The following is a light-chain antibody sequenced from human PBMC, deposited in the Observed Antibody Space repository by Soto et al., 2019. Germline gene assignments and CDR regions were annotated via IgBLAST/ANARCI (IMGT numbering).Light chain of an antibody. Sequence: EIVLTQSPATLSLSPGDRATLSCRASQSVSTSYLAWYQQKPGQAPRLLIYDASNRATGIPARFSGSGSGTDFTLTISSLEPEDFAVYYCQQRSNWPPAWTFGQGTKVDIK. CDR2: DAS. V-gene: IGKV3-11*01. J-gene: IGKJ1*01. CDR3: QQRSNWPPAWT. CDR1: QSVSTSY.